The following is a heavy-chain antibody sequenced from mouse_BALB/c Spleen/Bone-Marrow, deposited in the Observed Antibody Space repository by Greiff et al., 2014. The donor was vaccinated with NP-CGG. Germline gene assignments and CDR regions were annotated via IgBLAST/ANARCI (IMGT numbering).Heavy chain of an antibody. CDR3: AREDYGNYAWFAY. J-gene: IGHJ3*01. CDR1: GYTFSTYW. Sequence: VKLMESGAELMKPGASVKISCKATGYTFSTYWIAWVKERPGRGLEWIGEILPGISTNYNEKFKGKATFTADTSSNTTYMQLSSLTSEDSAVYYCAREDYGNYAWFAYWGQGTLVTVSA. V-gene: IGHV1-9*01. D-gene: IGHD2-1*01. CDR2: ILPGIST.